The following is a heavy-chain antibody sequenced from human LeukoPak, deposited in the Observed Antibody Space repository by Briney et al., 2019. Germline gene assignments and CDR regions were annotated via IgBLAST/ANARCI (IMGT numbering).Heavy chain of an antibody. Sequence: SETLSLTCTVSGGSISSYYWSLIRQPPGKGLEWIGYIYYSGSTNYNPSLKSRVTISVDTSKNQFSLKLSSVTAADTAVYYCAREDYDSSGYHFDYWGQGTLVTVSS. J-gene: IGHJ4*02. D-gene: IGHD3-22*01. CDR2: IYYSGST. CDR3: AREDYDSSGYHFDY. V-gene: IGHV4-59*01. CDR1: GGSISSYY.